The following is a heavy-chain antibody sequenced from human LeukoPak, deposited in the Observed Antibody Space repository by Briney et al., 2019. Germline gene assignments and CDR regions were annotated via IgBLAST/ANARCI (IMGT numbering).Heavy chain of an antibody. CDR1: GGSITSYY. V-gene: IGHV4-59*01. J-gene: IGHJ4*02. CDR2: VSDGGRT. CDR3: ARASTTFDD. D-gene: IGHD1-14*01. Sequence: SETLSLTCSVSGGSITSYYWSWIRQPPGKGLEWIGHVSDGGRTNYSPSLRSRVSISVDTSKNQFSLQLNSVTAADTAVYFCARASTTFDDWGQGTLVTVSS.